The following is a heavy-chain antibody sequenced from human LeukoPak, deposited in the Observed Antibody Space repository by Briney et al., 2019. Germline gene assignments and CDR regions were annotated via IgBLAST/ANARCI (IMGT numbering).Heavy chain of an antibody. Sequence: SETLSLTCTVSGGSISSYYWSWIRQPPGKGLEWIGYIYYGGSTNYNPSLKSRVTISVDTSKNQFSLKLSSVTAADTAVYYCARDDSSSDHDAFDIWGQGTMVTVSS. CDR1: GGSISSYY. CDR3: ARDDSSSDHDAFDI. J-gene: IGHJ3*02. V-gene: IGHV4-59*01. CDR2: IYYGGST. D-gene: IGHD6-19*01.